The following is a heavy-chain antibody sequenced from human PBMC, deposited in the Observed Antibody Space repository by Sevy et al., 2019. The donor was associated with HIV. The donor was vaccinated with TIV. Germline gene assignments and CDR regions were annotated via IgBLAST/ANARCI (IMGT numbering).Heavy chain of an antibody. CDR1: GFTFSSYA. D-gene: IGHD5-18*01. V-gene: IGHV3-30-3*01. CDR2: ISYDGSNK. Sequence: GGSLRLSCAASGFTFSSYAMHWVRQAPGKGLEWVAVISYDGSNKYYADSVKGRFTISRDNSKNTLYLQMNSLRAEDTAVYYCAGDNLGGYSYGFGWGQGTLVTVSS. J-gene: IGHJ4*02. CDR3: AGDNLGGYSYGFG.